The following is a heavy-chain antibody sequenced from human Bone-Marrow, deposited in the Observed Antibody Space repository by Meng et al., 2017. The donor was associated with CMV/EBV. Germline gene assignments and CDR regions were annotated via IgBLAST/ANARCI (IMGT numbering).Heavy chain of an antibody. CDR2: IKSKTDGGTT. D-gene: IGHD2-2*01. CDR3: TTDKESGIVVVPAQADY. V-gene: IGHV3-15*01. CDR1: GFTFSNAW. Sequence: GESLKISCAASGFTFSNAWMSWVRQAPGKGLEWVGRIKSKTDGGTTDYAAPVKGRFTISRDDSKNTRYLQMNSLKTEDTAVYYCTTDKESGIVVVPAQADYWGQGTLVTLYS. J-gene: IGHJ4*02.